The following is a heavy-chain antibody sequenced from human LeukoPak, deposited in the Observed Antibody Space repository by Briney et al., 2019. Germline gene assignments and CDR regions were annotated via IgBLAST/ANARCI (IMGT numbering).Heavy chain of an antibody. Sequence: GGSLRLSCAASGFTFSSYGMHWVRQAPGKGLEWVAFIRYDGSNKYYADSVKGRFTISRDNSKNTLYLQMNSLRSDDTAVYYCARDQVRSSSWASGLRDYWGQGTLVTVSS. J-gene: IGHJ4*02. CDR2: IRYDGSNK. V-gene: IGHV3-30*02. CDR1: GFTFSSYG. D-gene: IGHD6-13*01. CDR3: ARDQVRSSSWASGLRDY.